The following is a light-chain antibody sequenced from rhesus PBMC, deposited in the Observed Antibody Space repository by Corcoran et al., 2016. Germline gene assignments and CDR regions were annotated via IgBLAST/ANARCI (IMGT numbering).Light chain of an antibody. Sequence: DIQMTQSPSSLSASVGDRVTITCRASENVNNYLNWYQQKPGKAPKLLFYKSSTLQNGVPSRFSGSGAGTDYTFTISSLQPEDVATYYCQHGYGTPYSFGQGTKVEIK. CDR2: KSS. CDR1: ENVNNY. J-gene: IGKJ2*01. V-gene: IGKV1-74*01. CDR3: QHGYGTPYS.